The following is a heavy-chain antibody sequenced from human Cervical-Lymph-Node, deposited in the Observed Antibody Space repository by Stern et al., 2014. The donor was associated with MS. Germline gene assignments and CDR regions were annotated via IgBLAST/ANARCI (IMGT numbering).Heavy chain of an antibody. J-gene: IGHJ6*02. CDR1: GDTLSSHT. CDR2: IIPIFDAP. CDR3: ASGAHGMDV. V-gene: IGHV1-69*01. Sequence: QVQLVQSGAEVKKFGSSVKVSCQASGDTLSSHTISWVRQAPGQGPEWMGGIIPIFDAPTYAQKFQGRVRITSDDTTNTAHMELSSLRSEDTAVYYCASGAHGMDVWGQGTAVSVSS. D-gene: IGHD3-10*01.